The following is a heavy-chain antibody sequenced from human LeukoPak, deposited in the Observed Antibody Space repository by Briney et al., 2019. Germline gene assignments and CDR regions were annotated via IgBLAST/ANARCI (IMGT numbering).Heavy chain of an antibody. CDR3: ARDRRYCSSTSCRDAFDI. CDR1: GGSFSGYY. CDR2: IYYSGST. Sequence: SETLSLTCAVYGGSFSGYYWSWIRQPPGKGLEWIGYIYYSGSTNYNPSLKSRVTISVDTSKNQFSLKLSSVTAADTAVYYCARDRRYCSSTSCRDAFDIWGQGTMVTVSS. V-gene: IGHV4-59*01. D-gene: IGHD2-2*01. J-gene: IGHJ3*02.